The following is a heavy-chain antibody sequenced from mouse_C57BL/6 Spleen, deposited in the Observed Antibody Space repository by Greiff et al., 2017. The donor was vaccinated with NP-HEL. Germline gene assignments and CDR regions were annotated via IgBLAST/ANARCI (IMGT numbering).Heavy chain of an antibody. J-gene: IGHJ2*01. CDR2: INYDGSST. CDR1: GFTFSDYY. D-gene: IGHD1-1*01. CDR3: ARAAYYGSSYFDY. V-gene: IGHV5-16*01. Sequence: EVKLVESEGGLVQPGSSMKLSCTASGFTFSDYYMAWVRQVPEKGLEWVANINYDGSSTYYLDSLKSRFIISRDNAKNILYLQMSSLKSEDTATYYCARAAYYGSSYFDYWGQGTTLTVSS.